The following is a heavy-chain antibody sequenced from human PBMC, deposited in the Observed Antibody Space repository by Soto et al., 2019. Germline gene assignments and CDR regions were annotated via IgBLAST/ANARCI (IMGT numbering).Heavy chain of an antibody. V-gene: IGHV3-23*01. CDR2: ISGSGDST. CDR3: ARRERGWNFDL. Sequence: EVQLLESGGGLVQPGGSLRLSCVASGFTFSSYAINWVLQAPGKGLEWVSVISGSGDSTYYADSVKGRFTISRDNSKNTLYLQMNRLRAEEPAVYYCARRERGWNFDLWGRGTLVTVSS. CDR1: GFTFSSYA. J-gene: IGHJ2*01.